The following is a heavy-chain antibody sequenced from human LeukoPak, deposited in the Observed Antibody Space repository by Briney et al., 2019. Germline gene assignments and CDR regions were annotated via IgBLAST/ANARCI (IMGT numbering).Heavy chain of an antibody. CDR3: ARDQEAFDY. J-gene: IGHJ4*02. Sequence: ASVKVSCKASGYTFTSYCMYWVRQAPGQGLEWMGIISPSGASTSYAQKFQGRVTMTRDTSTSTVHMELSGLRSEDTAVYYCARDQEAFDYWGQGTLVTVSS. CDR2: ISPSGAST. V-gene: IGHV1-46*01. CDR1: GYTFTSYC.